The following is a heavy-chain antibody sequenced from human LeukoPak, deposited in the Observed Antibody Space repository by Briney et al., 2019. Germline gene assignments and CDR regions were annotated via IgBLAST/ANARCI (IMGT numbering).Heavy chain of an antibody. CDR1: GGSISSGSYY. CDR2: IYTSGST. J-gene: IGHJ3*02. CDR3: ERDLSGPSGGDSFDI. V-gene: IGHV4-61*02. Sequence: PSQTLSLTCTVSGGSISSGSYYWSWIRQPAGKGLEWIGRIYTSGSTNYNPSLKSRVTISVDTSKNQFSLKLSSVTAADTAVYYCERDLSGPSGGDSFDIWGQGTMVTVSS. D-gene: IGHD1-26*01.